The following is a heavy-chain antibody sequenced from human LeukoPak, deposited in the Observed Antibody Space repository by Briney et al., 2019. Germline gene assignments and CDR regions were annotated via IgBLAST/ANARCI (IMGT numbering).Heavy chain of an antibody. CDR2: IYASGST. J-gene: IGHJ5*02. CDR3: ARDRTYYYGSGKEGDWFDP. Sequence: SETLSLTCTVSGGSISSGTYYWSWIRQPAGKRLEWIGHIYASGSTNYNPSLKSRVTISVDTSKNQFSLKLSSVTAADTAVYYCARDRTYYYGSGKEGDWFDPWGQGTLVTVSS. V-gene: IGHV4-61*10. CDR1: GGSISSGTYY. D-gene: IGHD3-10*01.